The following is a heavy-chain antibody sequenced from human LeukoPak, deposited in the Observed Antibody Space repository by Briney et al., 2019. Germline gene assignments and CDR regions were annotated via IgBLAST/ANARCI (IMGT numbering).Heavy chain of an antibody. Sequence: KPSETLLLPCTDPGGFVSSYYWGWIRQPPGKGLEWIGDIYYSGSTNYNPSLKSRVTISVDTSKNQFSLKLSSVTAADTAVYYCARVVPDFWSGYLPSSTYFDYWGQGILVTVSS. CDR2: IYYSGST. V-gene: IGHV4-59*02. CDR1: GGFVSSYY. J-gene: IGHJ4*02. D-gene: IGHD3-3*01. CDR3: ARVVPDFWSGYLPSSTYFDY.